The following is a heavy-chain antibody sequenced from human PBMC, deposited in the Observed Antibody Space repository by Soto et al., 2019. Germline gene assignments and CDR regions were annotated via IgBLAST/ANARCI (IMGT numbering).Heavy chain of an antibody. CDR2: IKQDGSEK. Sequence: GGSLRLSCAALGFTFSSYWMSWVRQAPGKGLEWVANIKQDGSEKYYVDSVKGRFTISRDNAKNSLYLQMNSLRAEDTAVYYCAMVRGDSYYYYYYMDVWGKGTTVTVSS. CDR3: AMVRGDSYYYYYYMDV. V-gene: IGHV3-7*01. CDR1: GFTFSSYW. D-gene: IGHD3-10*01. J-gene: IGHJ6*03.